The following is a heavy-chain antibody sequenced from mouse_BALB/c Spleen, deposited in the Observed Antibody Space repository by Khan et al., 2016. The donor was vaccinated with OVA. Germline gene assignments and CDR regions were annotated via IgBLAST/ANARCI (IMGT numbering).Heavy chain of an antibody. J-gene: IGHJ4*01. Sequence: VQLQESGPGLVAPSQSLSITCTVSGFSLTNFGVHWVRPPPGHGLVLLVLLWSAGTTTYNSSFKSSLCISKATSKPPVFLKMTSLQTDDTAMYYWARNSYPYAMDYCGQGTSGTGSS. CDR1: GFSLTNFG. V-gene: IGHV2-6*02. CDR2: LWSAGTT. CDR3: ARNSYPYAMDY.